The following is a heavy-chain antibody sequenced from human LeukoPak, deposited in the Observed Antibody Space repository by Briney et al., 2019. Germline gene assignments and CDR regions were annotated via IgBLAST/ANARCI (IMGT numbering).Heavy chain of an antibody. V-gene: IGHV3-33*01. CDR1: GFTFSSYG. CDR3: ARATHGSVKWSAYYTDY. J-gene: IGHJ4*02. Sequence: PGRSLRLSCAASGFTFSSYGMHWVRQAPGKGLEWVAVIWYDGSNKYYADSVKGRFTISRDNSKNTLYLQMNSLRAEDTAVYYCARATHGSVKWSAYYTDYWGQGTLVTVSS. CDR2: IWYDGSNK. D-gene: IGHD3-3*01.